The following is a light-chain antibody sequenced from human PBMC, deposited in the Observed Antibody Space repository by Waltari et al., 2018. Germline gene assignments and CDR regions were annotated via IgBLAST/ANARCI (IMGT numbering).Light chain of an antibody. CDR3: TSYAGSTLFVI. J-gene: IGLJ2*01. CDR2: GVS. CDR1: VDPNKF. V-gene: IGLV2-14*03. Sequence: QSALTQPASVSGSPGQSITVSCTGVDPNKFVSSYQQQPGKAPRLIIYGVSERHAGVSHRFSGSKSGSTAYLTISGLQAEDEANYFCTSYAGSTLFVIFGGGTKLTVL.